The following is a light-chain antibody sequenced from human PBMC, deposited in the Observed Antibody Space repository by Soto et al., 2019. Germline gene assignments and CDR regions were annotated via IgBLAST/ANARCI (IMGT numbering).Light chain of an antibody. CDR3: QQYYGTPYT. CDR2: WAS. V-gene: IGKV4-1*01. CDR1: QSLLYSSNNKNY. Sequence: DIVMTQSPDSLAVSLGERATLNCKSSQSLLYSSNNKNYLAWYQQKTGQPPKLLIYWASTRESGVPDRFSGSGSGTDFTLTISSLQAEDVAVYYCQQYYGTPYTFGQGTKLEIK. J-gene: IGKJ2*01.